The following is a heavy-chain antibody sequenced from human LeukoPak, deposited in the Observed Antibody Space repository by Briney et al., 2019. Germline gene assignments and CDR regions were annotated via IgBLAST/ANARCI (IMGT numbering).Heavy chain of an antibody. CDR3: ATHPGGLQSGFDN. D-gene: IGHD5-24*01. Sequence: GESLKISCKGSGYSFTSYWIGWGRQMPGKGLEYMGIIHPGDSDTRYSPSFQGQLTISVDRSSSTAYIQWSRLKASDTAMYYCATHPGGLQSGFDNWGQGTLVTVSS. V-gene: IGHV5-51*01. CDR1: GYSFTSYW. CDR2: IHPGDSDT. J-gene: IGHJ4*02.